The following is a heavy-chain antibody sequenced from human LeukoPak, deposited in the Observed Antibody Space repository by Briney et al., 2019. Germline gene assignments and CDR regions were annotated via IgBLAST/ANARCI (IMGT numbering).Heavy chain of an antibody. Sequence: GGSLRLSCAASGFTFSSYAMSWVRQAPGKGLEWVSAISGSGGSTYYADSVKGRFTISRDNSKNTLYLQMNSLRAEDTAVYYCAKDPPRYSWAGGGNDYWGQGTLVTVSS. CDR2: ISGSGGST. CDR3: AKDPPRYSWAGGGNDY. V-gene: IGHV3-23*01. D-gene: IGHD5-18*01. J-gene: IGHJ4*02. CDR1: GFTFSSYA.